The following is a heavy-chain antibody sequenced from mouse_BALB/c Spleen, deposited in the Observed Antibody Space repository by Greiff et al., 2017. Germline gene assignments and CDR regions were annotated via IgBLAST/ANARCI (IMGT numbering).Heavy chain of an antibody. J-gene: IGHJ4*01. V-gene: IGHV5-9-3*01. CDR1: GFTFSSYA. Sequence: EVKLVESGGGLVKPGGSLKLSCAASGFTFSSYAMSWVRQTPEKRLEWVATISSGGSYTYYPDSVKGRFTISRDNAKNTLYLQMSSLRSEDTAMYYCASNYAYAMDYWGQGTSVTVSS. D-gene: IGHD2-1*01. CDR3: ASNYAYAMDY. CDR2: ISSGGSYT.